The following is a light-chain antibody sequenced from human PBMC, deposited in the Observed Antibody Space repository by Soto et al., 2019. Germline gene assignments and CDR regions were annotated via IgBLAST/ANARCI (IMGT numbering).Light chain of an antibody. V-gene: IGLV1-51*01. Sequence: QSVLTQPPSVSAAPGQQVTISCSRSSSNLGNDYVSWYQQLPGTAPKLLIYDNNKRAAGIPDRFSGSESGTSATLGITGLQTGDEADDYCGRWDSRLSTYFFGTGTKV. J-gene: IGLJ1*01. CDR1: SSNLGNDY. CDR2: DNN. CDR3: GRWDSRLSTYF.